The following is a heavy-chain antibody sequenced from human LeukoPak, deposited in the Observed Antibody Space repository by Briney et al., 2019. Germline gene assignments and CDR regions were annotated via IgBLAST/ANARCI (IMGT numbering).Heavy chain of an antibody. Sequence: SETLSLTCTVSGGSISSSSYYWGWIRQPPGKGLEWIGSIYYSGSTYYNPSLKSRVTISVDTSKNQFSLKLSSVTAADTAVYYCARRITMVRGVIDYWGQGTLVTVSS. D-gene: IGHD3-10*01. CDR3: ARRITMVRGVIDY. J-gene: IGHJ4*02. V-gene: IGHV4-39*01. CDR1: GGSISSSSYY. CDR2: IYYSGST.